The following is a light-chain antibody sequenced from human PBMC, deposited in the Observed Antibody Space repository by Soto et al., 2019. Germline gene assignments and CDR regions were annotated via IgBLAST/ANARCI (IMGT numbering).Light chain of an antibody. J-gene: IGKJ1*01. CDR3: KHYNNWPPWT. Sequence: SVLTQSPGTLSFSXGERATLYCRVSHGLASKLASYHEKPGQAXRLLIXGASTRATGIQARLSGSGSGREFTLIISSLQSEDFAVYYCKHYNNWPPWTFGQGTKVDIK. CDR1: HGLASK. CDR2: GAS. V-gene: IGKV3-15*01.